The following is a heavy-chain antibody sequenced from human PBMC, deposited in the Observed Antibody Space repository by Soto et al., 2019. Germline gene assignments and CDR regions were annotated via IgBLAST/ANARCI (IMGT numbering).Heavy chain of an antibody. D-gene: IGHD6-6*01. V-gene: IGHV3-33*01. CDR2: IWYDGSNK. CDR1: GFTFSSYG. Sequence: QVQLVESGGGVVQPGRSLRLSCAASGFTFSSYGMHWVRQAPGKGLEWVAVIWYDGSNKYYADSVKGRFTISRDNSKTTLYLQMNSLRAEDTAVYYCASPPGEYSSSSLMWYWGQGTLVTVSS. J-gene: IGHJ4*02. CDR3: ASPPGEYSSSSLMWY.